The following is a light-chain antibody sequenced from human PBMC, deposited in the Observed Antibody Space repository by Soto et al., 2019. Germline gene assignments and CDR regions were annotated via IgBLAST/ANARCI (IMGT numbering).Light chain of an antibody. J-gene: IGLJ2*01. CDR1: SSNIGNNY. Sequence: QAVVTQPPSVSAAPGQKVTISCSGSSSNIGNNYVSWYQQLPGTAPKLLIYDXNKRPSGIPDRXSGSKSGTSATLGITGLQTXDXAXXYCGTWDNSLSAVVFGGGTKLTVL. CDR3: GTWDNSLSAVV. CDR2: DXN. V-gene: IGLV1-51*01.